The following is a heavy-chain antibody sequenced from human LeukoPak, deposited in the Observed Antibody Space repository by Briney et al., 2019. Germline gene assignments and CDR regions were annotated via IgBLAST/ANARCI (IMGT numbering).Heavy chain of an antibody. V-gene: IGHV3-21*01. CDR3: ASETDTTMRD. CDR1: GFIFSIYN. D-gene: IGHD5-18*01. Sequence: GGSLRLSCAASGFIFSIYNMNWVRQAPGKGLEWDSSINARSSSSYYADSVKGRFSISRDNAKNSLYLQMNSLRVEDSAVYYCASETDTTMRDWGQGTLVTVSS. J-gene: IGHJ4*02. CDR2: INARSSSS.